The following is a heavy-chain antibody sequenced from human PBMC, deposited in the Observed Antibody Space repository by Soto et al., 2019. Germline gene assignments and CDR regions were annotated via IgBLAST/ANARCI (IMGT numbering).Heavy chain of an antibody. V-gene: IGHV1-69*01. CDR1: GGTFSSYA. Sequence: QVQLVQSGAEVKKPGSSVKVSCKASGGTFSSYAISWVRQAPGQGLEWMGGIIPIFGTANYAQKFQGRVTITADESTSTAYMELSSLRSEDTAVYYCARSAGWPVGATPVAYYYGMDVWGQGTTVTVSS. J-gene: IGHJ6*02. CDR3: ARSAGWPVGATPVAYYYGMDV. CDR2: IIPIFGTA. D-gene: IGHD1-26*01.